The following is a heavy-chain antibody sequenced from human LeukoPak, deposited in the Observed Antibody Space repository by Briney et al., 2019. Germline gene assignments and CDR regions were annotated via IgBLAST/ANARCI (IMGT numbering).Heavy chain of an antibody. CDR3: ARGSFVTFGGVIVLLASDY. CDR1: VYTFTSYV. CDR2: VSPNGGDT. V-gene: IGHV1-18*01. J-gene: IGHJ4*02. Sequence: ASVNVSCEASVYTFTSYVINWVRQAPGQALERVGWVSPNGGDTNYAENLQDRVSMTTDTSTNTAYMDLRSLRSDDTAIYYGARGSFVTFGGVIVLLASDYWGQGTPVTVSS. D-gene: IGHD3-16*02.